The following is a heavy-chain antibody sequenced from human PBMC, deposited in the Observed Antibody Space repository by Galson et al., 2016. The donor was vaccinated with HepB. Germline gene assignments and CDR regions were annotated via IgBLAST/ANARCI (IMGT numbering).Heavy chain of an antibody. CDR1: GFTVSRNY. CDR3: ARAYDFWSGRYYYAMDV. D-gene: IGHD3-3*01. J-gene: IGHJ6*02. V-gene: IGHV3-53*04. CDR2: IYSADTGGTT. Sequence: SLRLSCAASGFTVSRNYMTWVRQAPGKGLEWVSVIYSADTGGTTYYADSVKGRFTISRHNSKNTLYLQMNSLRHGDTAVYYCARAYDFWSGRYYYAMDVWGQGTTVTVS.